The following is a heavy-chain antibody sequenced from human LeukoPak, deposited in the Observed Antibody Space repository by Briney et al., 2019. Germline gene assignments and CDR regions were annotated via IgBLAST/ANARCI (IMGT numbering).Heavy chain of an antibody. D-gene: IGHD3-10*01. CDR3: ARDRRRWFGELSEGVDY. CDR2: ISYDGSNK. J-gene: IGHJ4*02. V-gene: IGHV3-30-3*01. CDR1: GFTFSSYA. Sequence: PGGSLRLSCAASGFTFSSYAMHWVRQAPGKGLDWVAVISYDGSNKYYADSVKGRFTISRDNSKNTLYLQMNSLRAEDTAVYYCARDRRRWFGELSEGVDYWGQGTLVTVSS.